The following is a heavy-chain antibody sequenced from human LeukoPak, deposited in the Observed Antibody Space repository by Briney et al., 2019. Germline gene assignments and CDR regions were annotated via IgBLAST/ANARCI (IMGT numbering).Heavy chain of an antibody. D-gene: IGHD6-6*01. CDR2: ISGSGGST. Sequence: GGSLRLSCAASGFTFSSYGMSWVRQAPGKGLEWVSAISGSGGSTYYADSVKGRFTISRDNSKNSLYLQMNSLRAEDTAVYYCARAMSIAARLQTIFDYWGQGTLVTVSS. CDR1: GFTFSSYG. J-gene: IGHJ4*02. CDR3: ARAMSIAARLQTIFDY. V-gene: IGHV3-23*01.